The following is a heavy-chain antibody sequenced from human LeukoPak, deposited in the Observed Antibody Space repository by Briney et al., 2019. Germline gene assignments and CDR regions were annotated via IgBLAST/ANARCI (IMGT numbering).Heavy chain of an antibody. J-gene: IGHJ4*02. CDR3: ARLSPYSYGLAPIDY. CDR1: GFTVSSNY. CDR2: IYSGGNT. V-gene: IGHV3-66*04. Sequence: GGSLRLSCAASGFTVSSNYMSWVRQAPGKGLEWVSVIYSGGNTCYADSVKGRFTISRDNSKNTLYLQMNSLRAEDTAVYYCARLSPYSYGLAPIDYWGQGTLVTVSS. D-gene: IGHD5-18*01.